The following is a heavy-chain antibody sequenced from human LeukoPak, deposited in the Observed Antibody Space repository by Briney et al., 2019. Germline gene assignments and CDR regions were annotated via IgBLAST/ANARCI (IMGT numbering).Heavy chain of an antibody. CDR1: GGSISTYY. CDR3: ARDASGYYDSGTYYNVYMDV. Sequence: SETLSLTCTVSGGSISTYYWSWIRQPPGKGLEWIGYIYYSGSTNYNPSLKSRVTMSVDTSKNQFSLNLSSMTAADTAVYYCARDASGYYDSGTYYNVYMDVWGKGTTVTISS. CDR2: IYYSGST. J-gene: IGHJ6*03. V-gene: IGHV4-59*12. D-gene: IGHD3-10*01.